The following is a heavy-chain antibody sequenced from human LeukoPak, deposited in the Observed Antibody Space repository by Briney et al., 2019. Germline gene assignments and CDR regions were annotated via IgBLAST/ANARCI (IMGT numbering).Heavy chain of an antibody. CDR2: ISYDGSNK. D-gene: IGHD3-22*01. Sequence: GRSLRLSCAASGFTFSSYAMHWVRQAPGKGLEWVAVISYDGSNKYYADSVKGRFTISRDNSKNTLYLQMNSLRAEDTAVYYCARCSAYYDSSGYWGAFDYWGQGTLVTVSS. CDR3: ARCSAYYDSSGYWGAFDY. V-gene: IGHV3-30*04. J-gene: IGHJ4*02. CDR1: GFTFSSYA.